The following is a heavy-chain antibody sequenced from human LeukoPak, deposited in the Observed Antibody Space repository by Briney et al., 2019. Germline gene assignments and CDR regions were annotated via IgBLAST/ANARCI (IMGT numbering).Heavy chain of an antibody. CDR3: ARDSGDRWSPYWYFDL. Sequence: SETLSLTCTVSGGSISSYYWSWIPQPPGKGLEWIGYIYYSGSANYNPSLKSRVTISVDTSKNQFSLKLSSVTAADTAVYYCARDSGDRWSPYWYFDLWGRGTLVTVSS. V-gene: IGHV4-59*01. D-gene: IGHD4-23*01. CDR1: GGSISSYY. J-gene: IGHJ2*01. CDR2: IYYSGSA.